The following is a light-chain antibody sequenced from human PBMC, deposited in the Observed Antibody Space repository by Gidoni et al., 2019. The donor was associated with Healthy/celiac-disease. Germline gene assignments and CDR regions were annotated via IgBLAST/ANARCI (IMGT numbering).Light chain of an antibody. CDR1: ALPKQY. J-gene: IGLJ2*01. V-gene: IGLV3-25*02. CDR2: KDS. CDR3: QSADSSGTLYVV. Sequence: SYQLTQPPSVSVSPGQTARITCAGDALPKQYAYWYQQKPGQAPVLVIYKDSERPSGIPERFSGSSSGTTVTLNISGVQAEDEADYYCQSADSSGTLYVVFGGGTKLTVL.